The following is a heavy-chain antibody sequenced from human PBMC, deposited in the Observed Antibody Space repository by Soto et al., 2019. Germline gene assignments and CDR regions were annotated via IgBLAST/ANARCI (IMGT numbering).Heavy chain of an antibody. CDR1: GGSISTYY. Sequence: PSETLSLTCTVSGGSISTYYWSWIRQPPGKGLEWIGHIYYSGSTSYNSSLKSRVTISMDTSKSQLSLKLSSVTAADTAVYYFARVRDCSGGTCYSWWFDPWGQGTLVTVSS. CDR3: ARVRDCSGGTCYSWWFDP. V-gene: IGHV4-59*01. J-gene: IGHJ5*02. D-gene: IGHD2-15*01. CDR2: IYYSGST.